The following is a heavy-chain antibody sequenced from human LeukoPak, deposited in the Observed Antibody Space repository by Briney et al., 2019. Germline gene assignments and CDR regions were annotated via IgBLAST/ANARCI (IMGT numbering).Heavy chain of an antibody. J-gene: IGHJ4*02. CDR1: GYTFTSYY. D-gene: IGHD1-26*01. V-gene: IGHV1-46*01. CDR2: INPSGGST. Sequence: ASVKVSCKASGYTFTSYYMHWVRQAPGQGLEWMGIINPSGGSTSYAQKFQGRVTITADKSTSTAYMELSSLRSEDTAVYYCARGEAEVGANDYWGQGTLVTVSS. CDR3: ARGEAEVGANDY.